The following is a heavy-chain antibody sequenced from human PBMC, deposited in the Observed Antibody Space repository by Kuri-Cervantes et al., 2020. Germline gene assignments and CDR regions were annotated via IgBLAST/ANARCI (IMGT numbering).Heavy chain of an antibody. J-gene: IGHJ4*02. D-gene: IGHD4-17*01. V-gene: IGHV3-30*04. CDR3: ARERTDSADDYGDYVDSKEYYFDY. CDR1: GFTFSSYA. CDR2: ISYDGSNK. Sequence: GGSLRLSCAASGFTFSSYAMHWVRQAPGKGLEWVAVISYDGSNKYYADSVKGRFTISRDNSKNTLYLQMSSLRAEDTAVYYCARERTDSADDYGDYVDSKEYYFDYWGQGTLVTVSS.